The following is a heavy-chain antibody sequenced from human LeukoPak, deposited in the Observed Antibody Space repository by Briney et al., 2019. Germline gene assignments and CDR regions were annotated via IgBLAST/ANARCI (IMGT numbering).Heavy chain of an antibody. J-gene: IGHJ4*02. V-gene: IGHV3-23*01. D-gene: IGHD3-22*01. CDR1: GFTFSDYY. CDR2: ISGSGGST. Sequence: PGGSLRLSCAASGFTFSDYYMSWIRQAPGKGLEWVSAISGSGGSTYYADSVKGRFTISRDNSKNTLYLQMNSLRAEDTAVYYCAKLPTYYYDSSGYYSQYYFDYWGQGTLVTVSS. CDR3: AKLPTYYYDSSGYYSQYYFDY.